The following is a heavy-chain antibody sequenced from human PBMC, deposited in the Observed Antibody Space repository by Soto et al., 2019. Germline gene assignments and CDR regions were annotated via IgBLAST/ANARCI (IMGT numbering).Heavy chain of an antibody. D-gene: IGHD5-18*01. CDR1: GFTFSSYA. CDR2: ISGSGGST. V-gene: IGHV3-23*01. J-gene: IGHJ4*02. CDR3: AKDPLVDTATPFYFDY. Sequence: EVQLLESGGGLVQPGGSLRLSCAASGFTFSSYAMSWVRQAPGKGLEWVSAISGSGGSTYYADSVKGRFTISRDNSKNTLYLQMNSLRAEDTAVYYCAKDPLVDTATPFYFDYWGQGTLDTVSS.